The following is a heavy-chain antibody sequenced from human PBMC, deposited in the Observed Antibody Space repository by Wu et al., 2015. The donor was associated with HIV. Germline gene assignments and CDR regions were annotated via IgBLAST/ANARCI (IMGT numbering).Heavy chain of an antibody. CDR3: ARDKGGDYGGNSAGFDY. Sequence: QVQLVQSGAEVKKPGSSVKVSCKASGGTFSSYAISWVRQAPGQGLEWMGGIIPIFGTANYTQKFQGRVTITADESTSTAYMELSSLRSEDTAMYYCARDKGGDYGGNSAGFDYWGQGTLVIVSS. V-gene: IGHV1-69*12. J-gene: IGHJ4*02. CDR2: IIPIFGTA. D-gene: IGHD4-23*01. CDR1: GGTFSSYA.